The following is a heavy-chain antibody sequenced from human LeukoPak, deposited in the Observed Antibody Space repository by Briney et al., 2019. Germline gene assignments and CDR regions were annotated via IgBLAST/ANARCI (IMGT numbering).Heavy chain of an antibody. Sequence: PSDTLSLTCTVSRGSISTYYWSWIRQPPGKGLEWIGYIDYSGSTNYNPSLKSRVTISVDTSKNQFSLKLSSMSAADTAVYYCARDTGDLWYFDLWGRGTLVTVSS. CDR3: ARDTGDLWYFDL. D-gene: IGHD7-27*01. CDR2: IDYSGST. V-gene: IGHV4-59*01. J-gene: IGHJ2*01. CDR1: RGSISTYY.